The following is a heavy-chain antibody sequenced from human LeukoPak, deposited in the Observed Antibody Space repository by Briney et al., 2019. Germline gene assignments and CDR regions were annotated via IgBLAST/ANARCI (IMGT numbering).Heavy chain of an antibody. Sequence: ASVKVSCKASGYRFTTDMYTIHWLRQAPGHRLEWMGWINAGNGNTKYSQKFQGRVTITGDTSARTVYMEVSSLVSEDTAVYYCARDSDSSGWSWVYWGQGTLVSVSS. CDR3: ARDSDSSGWSWVY. J-gene: IGHJ4*02. CDR2: INAGNGNT. CDR1: GYRFTTDMYT. D-gene: IGHD6-19*01. V-gene: IGHV1-3*01.